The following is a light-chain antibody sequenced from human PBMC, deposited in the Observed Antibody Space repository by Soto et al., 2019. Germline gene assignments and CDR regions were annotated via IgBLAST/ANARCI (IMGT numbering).Light chain of an antibody. J-gene: IGKJ1*01. CDR1: QSINGW. Sequence: DIPLTQSPSTLSASVGDRVTTTCRASQSINGWLAWYQQKPGQAPNLLIYKASTLESGVPSRFSGSGSGTEFTLTVSSLQPDDFATYYCHQYHNFPRTFGQGTKVDIK. V-gene: IGKV1-5*03. CDR3: HQYHNFPRT. CDR2: KAS.